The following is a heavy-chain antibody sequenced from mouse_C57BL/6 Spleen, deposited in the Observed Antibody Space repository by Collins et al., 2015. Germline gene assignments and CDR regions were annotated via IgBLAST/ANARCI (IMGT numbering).Heavy chain of an antibody. J-gene: IGHJ1*03. Sequence: QVQLQQPGAELVKPGASAKMSCKASGYTFTSYWITWVKQRPGQGLEWIGDIYPGSGSTNYNEKFKSKATLTVDTSSSTAYMQLSSLTSEDSAVYYCARERLTYWYFDVWGTGTTVTVSS. V-gene: IGHV1-55*01. CDR2: IYPGSGST. CDR3: ARERLTYWYFDV. D-gene: IGHD2-2*01. CDR1: GYTFTSYW.